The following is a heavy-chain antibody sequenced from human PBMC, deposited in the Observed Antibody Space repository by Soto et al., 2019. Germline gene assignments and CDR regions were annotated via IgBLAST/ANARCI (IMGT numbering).Heavy chain of an antibody. D-gene: IGHD3-10*01. Sequence: QVQLQESGPGLVKPSQTLSLTCTVSGGSISSGGYYWSWIRQHPGKGLEWIGYIYYSGSTYYNPSLKSRXXXXXXXXXXXXXXXXXXXXXXXTAVYYCARVPKEGPDDAFDIWGQGTMVTVSS. J-gene: IGHJ3*02. CDR1: GGSISSGGYY. CDR3: CARVPKEGPDDAFDI. V-gene: IGHV4-31*03. CDR2: IYYSGST.